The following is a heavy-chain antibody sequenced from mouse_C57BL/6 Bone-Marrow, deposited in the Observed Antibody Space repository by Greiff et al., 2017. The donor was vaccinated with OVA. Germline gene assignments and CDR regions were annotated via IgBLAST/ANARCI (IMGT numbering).Heavy chain of an antibody. V-gene: IGHV1-61*01. CDR1: GYTFTSYW. J-gene: IGHJ2*01. Sequence: VQLQQSGAELVRPGSSVKLSCKASGYTFTSYWMDWVKQRPGQGLEWIGNIYPSDSETHYNQKFKDKATLTVDKSSSTAYMQLSSLTSEDSAVYYCARDYYGSSPYFDYWGQGTTLTVSS. CDR2: IYPSDSET. D-gene: IGHD1-1*01. CDR3: ARDYYGSSPYFDY.